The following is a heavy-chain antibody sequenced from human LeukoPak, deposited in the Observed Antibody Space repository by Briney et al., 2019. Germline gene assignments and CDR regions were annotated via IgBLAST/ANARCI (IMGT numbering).Heavy chain of an antibody. D-gene: IGHD3-22*01. V-gene: IGHV4-59*08. CDR3: ARQKEYYYDSSGYPNWFDP. J-gene: IGHJ5*02. CDR2: IYYSGST. Sequence: SETLSLTCTVSGGSISSYYWSWIRQPPGKGLEWIGYIYYSGSTNYNPSLKSRVTISVDTSKNQFPLKLSSVTAADTAVYYCARQKEYYYDSSGYPNWFDPWGQGTLVTVSS. CDR1: GGSISSYY.